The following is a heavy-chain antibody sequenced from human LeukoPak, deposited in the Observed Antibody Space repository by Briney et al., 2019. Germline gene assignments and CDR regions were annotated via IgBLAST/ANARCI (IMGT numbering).Heavy chain of an antibody. CDR3: AKDQRF. CDR2: SSGSGGST. V-gene: IGHV3-23*01. CDR1: GLTFSSYA. Sequence: GGSLTLSCAPSGLTFSSYAMSWARHAPGKGLEWVSASSGSGGSTYYADSVKGRFTNSKDNSKNTLYLQMNSLRAEDTAVYYCAKDQRFWGEGGLVAVSS. J-gene: IGHJ4*02.